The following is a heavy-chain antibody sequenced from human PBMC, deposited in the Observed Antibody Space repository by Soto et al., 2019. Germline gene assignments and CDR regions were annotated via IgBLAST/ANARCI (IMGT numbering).Heavy chain of an antibody. CDR1: GGSISSYY. CDR2: IYYSGST. D-gene: IGHD5-18*01. Sequence: QVQLQESGPGLVKPSETLSLTCTVSGGSISSYYWSWIRQPPGKGLEWIGYIYYSGSTNYNPSLKSRVTISVDTSKNQFSLKLSSVTAADTAVYYCARDRGYSYGYDPHFDYWGQGTLVTVSS. CDR3: ARDRGYSYGYDPHFDY. J-gene: IGHJ4*02. V-gene: IGHV4-59*01.